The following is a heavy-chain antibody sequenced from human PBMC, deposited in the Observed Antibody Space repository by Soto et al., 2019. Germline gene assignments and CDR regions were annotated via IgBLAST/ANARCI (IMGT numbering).Heavy chain of an antibody. CDR1: GGSISSFAYY. CDR3: ARRERYYGSPGWFDP. J-gene: IGHJ5*02. V-gene: IGHV4-39*01. D-gene: IGHD3-10*01. Sequence: SETLSLTCSVSGGSISSFAYYWGWVRQPPGKGLEWIGTVYYNENTYYNPSLKSRVTISVDTAKNQFSLNLRSVTAADTDMYFCARRERYYGSPGWFDPWGQGTLVTVSS. CDR2: VYYNENT.